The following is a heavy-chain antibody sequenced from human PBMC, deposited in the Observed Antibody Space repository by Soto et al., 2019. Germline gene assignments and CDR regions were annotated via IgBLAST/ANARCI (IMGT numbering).Heavy chain of an antibody. J-gene: IGHJ4*02. CDR2: ISGSGGST. Sequence: EVQLLESGGGLIQPGGSPRLSCAASGFTFSSYAMSWVRQAPGKGLEWVSAISGSGGSTYYADSVKGRFTISRDNSKNTLYLQMNSLRAEDTAVYYCAKSEQLVPYFDYWGQGTLVTVSS. CDR1: GFTFSSYA. CDR3: AKSEQLVPYFDY. D-gene: IGHD6-6*01. V-gene: IGHV3-23*01.